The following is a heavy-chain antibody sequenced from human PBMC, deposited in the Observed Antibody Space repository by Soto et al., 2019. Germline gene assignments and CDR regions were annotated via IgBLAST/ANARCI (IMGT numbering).Heavy chain of an antibody. CDR2: IYYSGNT. CDR1: GGTISSGYYY. J-gene: IGHJ6*02. Sequence: TFSVSGGTISSGYYYWCWIRQPPGKGLESIGNIYYSGNTYYNPSLKSRLIISIDTSKNQFSLKVGSEYSADTAGYYCARSTRYDVAVSCQGTKVT. CDR3: ARSTRYDVAV. V-gene: IGHV4-30-4*01.